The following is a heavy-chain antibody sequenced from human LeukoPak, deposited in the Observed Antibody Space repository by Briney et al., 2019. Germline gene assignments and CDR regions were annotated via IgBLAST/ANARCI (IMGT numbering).Heavy chain of an antibody. CDR1: GYTFTSYY. D-gene: IGHD3-16*02. V-gene: IGHV1-46*01. J-gene: IGHJ4*02. Sequence: GASVKVSCKASGYTFTSYYMHWVRQAPGQGLEWMGIINPSCGSTSYAQKFQGRVTMTRDTSTSTVYMELSSLRSEDTAVYYCARDLIIWGGYRHFDYWGQGTLVTVSS. CDR3: ARDLIIWGGYRHFDY. CDR2: INPSCGST.